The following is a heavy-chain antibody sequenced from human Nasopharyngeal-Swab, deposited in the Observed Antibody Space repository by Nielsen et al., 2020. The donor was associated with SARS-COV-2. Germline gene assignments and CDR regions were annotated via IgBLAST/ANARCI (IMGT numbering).Heavy chain of an antibody. CDR1: GFPFDDFA. CDR2: TNWNGVNT. CDR3: AKTSASTSSRSSNVPFDL. J-gene: IGHJ3*01. Sequence: SLKISCEVSGFPFDDFAMHWVRPVPGQGLEWVTGTNWNGVNTDYADSVEGRFTIFRDNAKSSLYLQMNSLRPDETAFFYCAKTSASTSSRSSNVPFDLWSQGTMVTVSS. V-gene: IGHV3-9*01. D-gene: IGHD2-2*01.